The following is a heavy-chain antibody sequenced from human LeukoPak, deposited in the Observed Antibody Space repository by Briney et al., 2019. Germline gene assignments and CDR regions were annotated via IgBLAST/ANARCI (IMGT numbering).Heavy chain of an antibody. CDR2: IYWNDDK. CDR3: AHRGFGSSGSVFDY. CDR1: GFSLSTSGVG. V-gene: IGHV2-5*01. J-gene: IGHJ4*02. Sequence: SGPTLLKPTQTLTLTCTFSGFSLSTSGVGVGWIRQPPGKALEWLALIYWNDDKRYSPSLKSRLTITKDTSKNQVVLTMTNMDPVDTATYYCAHRGFGSSGSVFDYWGQGTLVTVSS. D-gene: IGHD3-22*01.